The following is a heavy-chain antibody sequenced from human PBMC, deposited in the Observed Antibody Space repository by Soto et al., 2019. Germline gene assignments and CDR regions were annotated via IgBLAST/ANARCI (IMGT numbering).Heavy chain of an antibody. J-gene: IGHJ4*02. Sequence: LSLTCTVSGGSISSGGYYWSWIRQHPGKGLEWIGYIYYSGSTYYNPSLKSRVTISVDTSKNQFSLKLSSVTAADTAVYYCARGTRGIAVAGLHYWGQGTLVTVSS. V-gene: IGHV4-31*03. CDR3: ARGTRGIAVAGLHY. CDR1: GGSISSGGYY. CDR2: IYYSGST. D-gene: IGHD6-19*01.